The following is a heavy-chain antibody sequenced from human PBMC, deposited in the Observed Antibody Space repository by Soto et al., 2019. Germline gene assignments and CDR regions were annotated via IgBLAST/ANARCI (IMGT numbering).Heavy chain of an antibody. D-gene: IGHD3-22*01. CDR1: GASITSGGFL. V-gene: IGHV4-31*03. J-gene: IGHJ4*02. CDR2: ISYNGRT. Sequence: SETLSLTCSVSGASITSGGFLWTWIRQHPGQGLEWIGIISYNGRTSYNPSLKSRVTISADTSKNQFSLQLSSVTAADTAVYYCARSEVVVIRIDYWGQGTLVTVSS. CDR3: ARSEVVVIRIDY.